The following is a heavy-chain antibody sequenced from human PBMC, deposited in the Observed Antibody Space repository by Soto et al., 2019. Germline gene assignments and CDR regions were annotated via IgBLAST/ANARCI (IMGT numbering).Heavy chain of an antibody. D-gene: IGHD2-2*01. J-gene: IGHJ2*01. CDR2: INSDGSST. V-gene: IGHV3-74*01. CDR1: GFTFSRYW. CDR3: TSVPPPADWYFDL. Sequence: EVQLVESGGGLVQPGGSLRLSCAASGFTFSRYWMHWVRQAPGKGLEWVARINSDGSSTTYGASVDEGRFTVSRDNAKNTLFLQVNSVRHEDTAVYYCTSVPPPADWYFDLWGRGTLVTVSS.